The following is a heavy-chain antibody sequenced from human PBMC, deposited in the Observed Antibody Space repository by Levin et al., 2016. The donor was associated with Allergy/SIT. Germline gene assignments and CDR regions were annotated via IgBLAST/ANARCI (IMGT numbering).Heavy chain of an antibody. CDR3: ARLLHYYDSSGYWRGYFDY. D-gene: IGHD3-22*01. CDR2: INWNGGST. J-gene: IGHJ4*02. V-gene: IGHV3-20*04. Sequence: GGSLRLSCAASGFTFDDYGMSWVRQAPGKGLEWVSGINWNGGSTGYADSVKGRFTISRDNAKNSLYLQMNSLRAEDTALYYCARLLHYYDSSGYWRGYFDYWGQGTLGTVSS. CDR1: GFTFDDYG.